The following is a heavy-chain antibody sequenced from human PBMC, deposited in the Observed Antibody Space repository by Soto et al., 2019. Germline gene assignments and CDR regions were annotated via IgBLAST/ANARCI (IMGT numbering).Heavy chain of an antibody. J-gene: IGHJ5*02. V-gene: IGHV4-28*01. Sequence: SETLSLTCAVSGYSISSSNWWGWIRQPPGKGLEWIGYIYYSGSTYYNPSLKSRVTMSVDTSKNQFSLKLSSVTAVDTAVYYCARRYYDSSGNWFDPWGQGTLVTVSS. D-gene: IGHD3-22*01. CDR2: IYYSGST. CDR3: ARRYYDSSGNWFDP. CDR1: GYSISSSNW.